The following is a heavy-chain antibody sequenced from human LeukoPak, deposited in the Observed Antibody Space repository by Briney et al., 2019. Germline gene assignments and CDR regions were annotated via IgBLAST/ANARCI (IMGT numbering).Heavy chain of an antibody. Sequence: GGSLRLSCAASGFTFSSYSMNWVRQAPGKGLEWVSYISSSSSTIYYADSVKGRFTVSRDNAKNSLYLRMNSLRAEDTAVYYCARDRRALWFGEAWGQGTLVTVSS. V-gene: IGHV3-48*01. D-gene: IGHD3-10*01. CDR1: GFTFSSYS. CDR3: ARDRRALWFGEA. CDR2: ISSSSSTI. J-gene: IGHJ5*02.